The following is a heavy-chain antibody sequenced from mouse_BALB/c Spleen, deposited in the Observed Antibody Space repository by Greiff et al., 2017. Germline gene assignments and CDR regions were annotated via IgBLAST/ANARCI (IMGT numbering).Heavy chain of an antibody. CDR1: GFSLSRYS. D-gene: IGHD2-4*01. CDR3: ARNWDDYDGGAWFAY. J-gene: IGHJ3*01. Sequence: VQVVESGPGLVAPSQSLSITCTVSGFSLSRYSVHWVRQPPGKGLEWLGMIWGGGSTDYNSAHKSRLSISKDNSKSQVFLKMNSLQTDDTAMYYCARNWDDYDGGAWFAYWGQGTLVTVSA. CDR2: IWGGGST. V-gene: IGHV2-6-4*01.